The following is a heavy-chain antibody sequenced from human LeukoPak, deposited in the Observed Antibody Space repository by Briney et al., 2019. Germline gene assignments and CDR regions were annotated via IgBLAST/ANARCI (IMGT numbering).Heavy chain of an antibody. D-gene: IGHD5-24*01. CDR1: GFTFSTHW. CDR3: AGDEGWTFDI. Sequence: GGSLRLSCAASGFTFSTHWMSWFRQAPGKGLEWVALIQKDGSDKYYVDSVKGRSTISRDNAKNSLYLQMNGLRADDTAVYYCAGDEGWTFDIWGQGTKVTVSS. J-gene: IGHJ3*02. V-gene: IGHV3-7*01. CDR2: IQKDGSDK.